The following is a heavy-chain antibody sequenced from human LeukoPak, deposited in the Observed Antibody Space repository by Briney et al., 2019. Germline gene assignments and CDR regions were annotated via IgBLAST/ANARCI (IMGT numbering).Heavy chain of an antibody. CDR2: IYYSGST. J-gene: IGHJ4*02. CDR3: AGGGAVAGLPYYFDQ. Sequence: PSETLSLTCTVSGGSISSYYWSWIRQPPGKGLEWIGDIYYSGSTNYNPSFKSRVTISVDTSKNQFSLKLSSVTAAETAVYYCAGGGAVAGLPYYFDQWGQGTLVTVSS. D-gene: IGHD6-19*01. V-gene: IGHV4-59*01. CDR1: GGSISSYY.